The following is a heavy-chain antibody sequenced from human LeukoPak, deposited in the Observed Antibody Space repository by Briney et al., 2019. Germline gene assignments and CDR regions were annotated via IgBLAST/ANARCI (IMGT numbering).Heavy chain of an antibody. CDR3: ARALRGWGGGDY. Sequence: ASVKVSCKASGYTFPNYGISWVRRAPGQGLEWMGWISAYNGNTNYAQKFQGRVTMTTDTSTSTANMELRSLTSDDTAVYYCARALRGWGGGDYWGQGTLVTVSS. CDR2: ISAYNGNT. J-gene: IGHJ4*02. D-gene: IGHD6-19*01. V-gene: IGHV1-18*01. CDR1: GYTFPNYG.